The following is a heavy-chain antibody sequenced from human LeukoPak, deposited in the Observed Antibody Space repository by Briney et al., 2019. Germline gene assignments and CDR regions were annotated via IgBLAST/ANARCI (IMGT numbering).Heavy chain of an antibody. CDR2: ISQSGGRST. CDR1: GFTFSSYA. CDR3: ARELGCSTTSCRYNWFDP. D-gene: IGHD2-2*01. Sequence: GGSLRLSCAASGFTFSSYAMTWVRQSPGKGLEWVSFISQSGGRSTDYADSVKGRFTISRDNSKNTLYLQMNSLRAEDTALYYCARELGCSTTSCRYNWFDPWGQGTLVTVSS. V-gene: IGHV3-23*01. J-gene: IGHJ5*02.